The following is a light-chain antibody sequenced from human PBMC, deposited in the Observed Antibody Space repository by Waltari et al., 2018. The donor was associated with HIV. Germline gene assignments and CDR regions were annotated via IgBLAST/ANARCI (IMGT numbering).Light chain of an antibody. CDR1: SSNLGLYH. CDR3: AAWDDRLSGL. V-gene: IGLV1-47*01. J-gene: IGLJ2*01. CDR2: RDN. Sequence: QSVLTQPPSASGTPGQRVTIPCSGGSSNLGLYHVYWYQQFPGTAPKLLIYRDNQRPPGVPDRFSGSKSGTSASLVISGLRSEDEADYYCAAWDDRLSGLFGGGTKVTVL.